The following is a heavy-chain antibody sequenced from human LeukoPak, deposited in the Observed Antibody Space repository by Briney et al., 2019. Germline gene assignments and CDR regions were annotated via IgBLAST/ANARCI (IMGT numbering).Heavy chain of an antibody. CDR3: ASTLDVYCSGGSCYDY. J-gene: IGHJ4*02. CDR1: GGSFSGYY. V-gene: IGHV4-34*01. CDR2: INHSGST. Sequence: SETLSLTCAVYGGSFSGYYWSWIRQPPGKGLEWIGEINHSGSTNYNPSLKSRVTISVDTSKNQFSLKLSSVTAADTAVYYCASTLDVYCSGGSCYDYWGQGTLVTVSS. D-gene: IGHD2-15*01.